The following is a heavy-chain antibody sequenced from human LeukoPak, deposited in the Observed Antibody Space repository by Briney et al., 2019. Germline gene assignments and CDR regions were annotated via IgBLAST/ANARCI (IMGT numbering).Heavy chain of an antibody. CDR2: INHSGST. Sequence: SETLSLTCAVYGGSFSGYYWSWIRQPPGKGLEWIGEINHSGSTNYNPSLKSRVTLSVDTSKTQFSLRLSSVTAADTAVYYCAREDSGSYYNYYYFYMDVWGKGITVTISS. J-gene: IGHJ6*03. CDR1: GGSFSGYY. V-gene: IGHV4-34*01. D-gene: IGHD3-10*01. CDR3: AREDSGSYYNYYYFYMDV.